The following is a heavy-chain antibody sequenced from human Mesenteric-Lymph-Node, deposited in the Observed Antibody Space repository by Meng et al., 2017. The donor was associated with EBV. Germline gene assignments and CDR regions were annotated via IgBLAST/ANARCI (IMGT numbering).Heavy chain of an antibody. D-gene: IGHD3-10*01. CDR1: GVGMRRDP. Sequence: LHLEVSAPGRVKASESLSLPVSMSGVGMRRDPWGWIRQPPGKGLAWSGDSGRSNYNPSLKSRVTISVDTSKNQFSLKLSSVTAADTAVYYCARRLHYYGCLGSWSQGTLVTVSS. V-gene: IGHV4-39*01. J-gene: IGHJ4*02. CDR2: SGRS. CDR3: ARRLHYYGCLGS.